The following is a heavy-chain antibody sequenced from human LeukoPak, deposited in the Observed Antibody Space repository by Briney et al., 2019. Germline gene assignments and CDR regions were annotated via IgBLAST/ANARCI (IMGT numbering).Heavy chain of an antibody. Sequence: GGSLRLSCAASGFTFDDYAMHWVRQAPGKGLEWVSLISGDGGSTYYADSVKGRFTISRDNSKNSLYLQMNSLRTEDTALYYCGGIAVADTGKFDYWGQGTLVTVSS. CDR2: ISGDGGST. CDR1: GFTFDDYA. D-gene: IGHD6-19*01. CDR3: GGIAVADTGKFDY. V-gene: IGHV3-43*02. J-gene: IGHJ4*02.